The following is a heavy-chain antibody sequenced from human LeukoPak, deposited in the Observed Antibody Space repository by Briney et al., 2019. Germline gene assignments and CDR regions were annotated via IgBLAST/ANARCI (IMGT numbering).Heavy chain of an antibody. J-gene: IGHJ6*02. CDR2: IYASGST. D-gene: IGHD2-2*01. V-gene: IGHV4-61*02. CDR1: GGSISSGSYY. Sequence: PSQTLSLTCTVSGGSISSGSYYWSWIRQPAGKGLEWIGRIYASGSTNYNPSLKSRGTISVDTSKNQFSLKLSSVTAADTAVYYCAREKVVPAAPYYYYYGMDVWGQGTTVTVSS. CDR3: AREKVVPAAPYYYYYGMDV.